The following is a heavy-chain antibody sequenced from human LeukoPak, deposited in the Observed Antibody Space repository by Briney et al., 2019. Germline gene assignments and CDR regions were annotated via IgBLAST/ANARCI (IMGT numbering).Heavy chain of an antibody. V-gene: IGHV1-18*01. Sequence: GASVKVSCKASGYTFTSYGISWVRQAPGQGLEWMGWISAYNGNTNYAQKLQGRVTMTTDTSTSTAYMELRSLRSDDTAVYYCARVEWELPKPGAFDIWGQGTMVTVS. CDR2: ISAYNGNT. J-gene: IGHJ3*02. CDR3: ARVEWELPKPGAFDI. CDR1: GYTFTSYG. D-gene: IGHD1-26*01.